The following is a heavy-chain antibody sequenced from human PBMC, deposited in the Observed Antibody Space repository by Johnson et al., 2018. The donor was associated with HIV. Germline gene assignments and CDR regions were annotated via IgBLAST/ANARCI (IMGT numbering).Heavy chain of an antibody. CDR3: ARDPFTPAGSDAFDI. CDR1: GFTFDDYA. D-gene: IGHD2-15*01. CDR2: ISWNSGSI. V-gene: IGHV3-9*01. J-gene: IGHJ3*02. Sequence: VQLVESGGGLVQPGGSLRLSCAASGFTFDDYAMHWVRQAPGKGLEWVSGISWNSGSIGYADSVKGRFTISRDNAKNSLYLQMNSLRAEDTALYYCARDPFTPAGSDAFDIWGQGTVVTVSS.